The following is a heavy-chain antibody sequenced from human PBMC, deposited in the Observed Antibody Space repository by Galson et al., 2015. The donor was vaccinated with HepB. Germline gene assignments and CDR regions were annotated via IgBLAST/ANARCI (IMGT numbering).Heavy chain of an antibody. J-gene: IGHJ6*02. Sequence: SLRLSCAASGFTFSSYSMNWVRQVPGKGLEWVSSISSSSSYIYYADSVKGRFTISRDNAKNSLYLQMNSLRAEDTAVYYCARETFYDILTGPTHYYYYGMDVWGQGTTVTVSS. CDR2: ISSSSSYI. CDR1: GFTFSSYS. CDR3: ARETFYDILTGPTHYYYYGMDV. D-gene: IGHD3-9*01. V-gene: IGHV3-21*01.